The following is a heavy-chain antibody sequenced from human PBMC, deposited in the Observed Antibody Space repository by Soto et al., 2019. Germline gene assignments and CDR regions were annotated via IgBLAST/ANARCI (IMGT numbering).Heavy chain of an antibody. CDR1: GFTFSSYA. Sequence: EVQLEESGGGLVQPGGSLRLSCAASGFTFSSYAMNWVRQVPGKGLQWVSYIGTSETIRYYADSVKGRFTISRDNAKNSLYLQMNSLRAEDTAIYYCARETLTLFGGVRDNVYYGMDVWGPGTTVTVSS. CDR2: IGTSETIR. D-gene: IGHD3-3*01. V-gene: IGHV3-48*03. CDR3: ARETLTLFGGVRDNVYYGMDV. J-gene: IGHJ6*02.